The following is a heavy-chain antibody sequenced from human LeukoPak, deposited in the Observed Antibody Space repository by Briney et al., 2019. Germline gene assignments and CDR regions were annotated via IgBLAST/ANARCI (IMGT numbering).Heavy chain of an antibody. CDR2: ISEKRGST. CDR1: GITLSNYG. Sequence: GGSLRLSCVVSGITLSNYGMSSVRQAPGKGLEWVSGISEKRGSTNYADSVKGRFIIYRDNSKNTMYLQMNSVRAEDTAVYFCAKRGVVIRGVIIIGFHKEAYYFDCWGQGILVTVSS. D-gene: IGHD3-10*01. V-gene: IGHV3-23*01. J-gene: IGHJ4*02. CDR3: AKRGVVIRGVIIIGFHKEAYYFDC.